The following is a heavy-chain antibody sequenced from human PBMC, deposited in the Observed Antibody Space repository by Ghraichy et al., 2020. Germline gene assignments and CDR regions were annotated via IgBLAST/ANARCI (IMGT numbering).Heavy chain of an antibody. J-gene: IGHJ3*02. D-gene: IGHD6-13*01. Sequence: GGSLRLSCAASGFTFSSYWMNWVRQAPGKGLEWVANIKQDGSEKYYVDSVKGRFTISRDNAKNSLYLQMNSLRAEDTAVYYCARVDSSSWYGAFDIWGHGTMVTVSS. CDR1: GFTFSSYW. CDR3: ARVDSSSWYGAFDI. V-gene: IGHV3-7*01. CDR2: IKQDGSEK.